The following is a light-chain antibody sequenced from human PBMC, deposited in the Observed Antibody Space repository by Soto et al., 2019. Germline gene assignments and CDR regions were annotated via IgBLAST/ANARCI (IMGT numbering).Light chain of an antibody. CDR1: QTVNSDY. Sequence: EIVLTQSPGTLSLSPGETATLSCRASQTVNSDYLAWFQQRPGQAPRLLIFATSRRATDIPDRFSGSGSGTDFTLTISRLEPEDFAVYYCQQYGSSPCTFGQGTKVDIK. V-gene: IGKV3-20*01. CDR2: ATS. CDR3: QQYGSSPCT. J-gene: IGKJ2*02.